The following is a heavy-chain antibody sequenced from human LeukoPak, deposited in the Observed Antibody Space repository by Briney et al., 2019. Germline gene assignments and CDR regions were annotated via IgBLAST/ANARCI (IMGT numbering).Heavy chain of an antibody. D-gene: IGHD3-10*01. CDR2: IYSGGST. V-gene: IGHV3-53*04. CDR1: GFTVSSNY. Sequence: TGGSLTLSCAASGFTVSSNYMSWVRHAPGRGLEWVSVIYSGGSTYYADSVKGRFTISRHNSKNTLYLQMNSLRAEDTAVYYCAREQSTMVRGPQSEGGYYGMDVWGQVTTVTVSS. J-gene: IGHJ6*02. CDR3: AREQSTMVRGPQSEGGYYGMDV.